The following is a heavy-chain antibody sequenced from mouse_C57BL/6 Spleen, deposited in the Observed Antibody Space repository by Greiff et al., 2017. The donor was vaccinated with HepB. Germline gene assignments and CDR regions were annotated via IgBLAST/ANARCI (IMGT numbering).Heavy chain of an antibody. CDR1: GYTFTDYE. J-gene: IGHJ2*01. V-gene: IGHV1-15*01. CDR3: TRLDCYYFDY. Sequence: VQLQQSGAELVRPGASVTLSCKASGYTFTDYEMHWVKQTPVHGLEWIGAIDPETGGTAYNQKFKGKAILTADKSSSTAYMELRSLTSEDSAVYYCTRLDCYYFDYWGQGTTLTVSS. CDR2: IDPETGGT.